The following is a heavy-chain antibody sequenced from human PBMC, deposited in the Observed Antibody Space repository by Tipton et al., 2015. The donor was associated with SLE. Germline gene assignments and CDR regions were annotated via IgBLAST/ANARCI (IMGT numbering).Heavy chain of an antibody. J-gene: IGHJ6*03. CDR2: IWYDGSNK. D-gene: IGHD6-6*01. CDR1: GFTFSSYG. CDR3: ARDTFSSIAARPTLYYYYMDV. Sequence: SLRLSCAASGFTFSSYGMHWVRQAPGKGLEWVAVIWYDGSNKYYADSVKGRFTISRDNSKNTLYLQMNSLRAEDTAVYYCARDTFSSIAARPTLYYYYMDVWGKGTTVTVSS. V-gene: IGHV3-33*01.